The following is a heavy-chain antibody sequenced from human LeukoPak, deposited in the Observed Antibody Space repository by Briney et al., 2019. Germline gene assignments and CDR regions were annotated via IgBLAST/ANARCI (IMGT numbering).Heavy chain of an antibody. CDR3: AKDIGGSYHRFDY. V-gene: IGHV3-23*01. Sequence: PGGSLRLSCAASEFTFSSYAMSWVRQAPGKGLEWVSAISGRGGSTYYADSVKGRFTISRDNSKNTLYLQMNSLRAEDTAVYYCAKDIGGSYHRFDYWGQGTLVTVSS. D-gene: IGHD1-26*01. J-gene: IGHJ4*02. CDR1: EFTFSSYA. CDR2: ISGRGGST.